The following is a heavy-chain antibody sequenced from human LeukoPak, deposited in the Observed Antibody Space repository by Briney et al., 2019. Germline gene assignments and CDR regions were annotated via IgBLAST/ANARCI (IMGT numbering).Heavy chain of an antibody. J-gene: IGHJ4*02. Sequence: ASVKVSCKASEYTFTGYYMHWVRQAPGQGLEWMGWINPNSGGTNYAQKFQGRVTMTRDTSISTAYMELSRLRSDDTAVYYCARVSVLRYFDLDYWGQGTLVTVSS. CDR1: EYTFTGYY. CDR3: ARVSVLRYFDLDY. V-gene: IGHV1-2*02. CDR2: INPNSGGT. D-gene: IGHD3-9*01.